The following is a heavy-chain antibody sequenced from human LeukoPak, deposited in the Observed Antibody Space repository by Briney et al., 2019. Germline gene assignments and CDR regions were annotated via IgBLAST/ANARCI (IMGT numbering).Heavy chain of an antibody. V-gene: IGHV3-15*01. CDR3: TTRWDIVVVVAATGFDY. CDR1: GFTFSNAW. J-gene: IGHJ4*02. Sequence: PGGSLRLSCAASGFTFSNAWMSWVRQAPGKGLEWVGRIKSKTDGGTTDYAAPVKGRFTISRDDSKNTLYLQMNSLKTEDTAVYYCTTRWDIVVVVAATGFDYWGQGTLVTVSS. D-gene: IGHD2-15*01. CDR2: IKSKTDGGTT.